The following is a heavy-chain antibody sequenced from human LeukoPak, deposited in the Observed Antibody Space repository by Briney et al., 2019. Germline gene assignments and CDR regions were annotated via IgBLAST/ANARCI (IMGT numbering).Heavy chain of an antibody. J-gene: IGHJ4*02. V-gene: IGHV3-74*01. D-gene: IGHD7-27*01. CDR2: INNDGSDT. Sequence: GGSLRLSCAASGFKFSNHWMHWVRRSPGKGLVWVARINNDGSDTSHADSVEGRFTISRDNAANTLYLQMNSLRAEDTAMYFCARNNWGIDEWGQGTLVTVSS. CDR1: GFKFSNHW. CDR3: ARNNWGIDE.